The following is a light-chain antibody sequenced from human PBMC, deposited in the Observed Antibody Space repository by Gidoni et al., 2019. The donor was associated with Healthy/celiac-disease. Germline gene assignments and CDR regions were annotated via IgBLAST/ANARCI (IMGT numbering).Light chain of an antibody. J-gene: IGKJ1*01. CDR3: QQYGSSRCT. CDR2: GAS. CDR1: QSVSSSY. V-gene: IGKV3-20*01. Sequence: EIVLTQATGTLSLSPGERATLYCRASQSVSSSYLAWYQQKPGQAPRLLIYGASSRATGIPDRFSGSGSGTDFTLTISRLEPEDFAVYYCQQYGSSRCTFGQGTKVEIK.